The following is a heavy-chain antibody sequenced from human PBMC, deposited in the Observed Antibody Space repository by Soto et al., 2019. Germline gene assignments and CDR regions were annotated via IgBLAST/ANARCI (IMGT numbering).Heavy chain of an antibody. CDR2: IKSKTDGGTT. CDR1: VFTFINAW. J-gene: IGHJ3*02. Sequence: GGSLRLSCASSVFTFINAWMSWVRQAPGKGLEWVGRIKSKTDGGTTDCAAPVKGRFTISRDDSKNTLYLQMNSLKTEDTAVYYCTTASGSYLGAFDIWGQGTMVTVSS. CDR3: TTASGSYLGAFDI. D-gene: IGHD1-26*01. V-gene: IGHV3-15*01.